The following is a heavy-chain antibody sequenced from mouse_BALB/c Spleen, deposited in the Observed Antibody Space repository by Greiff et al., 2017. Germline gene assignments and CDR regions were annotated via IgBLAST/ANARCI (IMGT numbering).Heavy chain of an antibody. Sequence: VQRVESGPGLVAPSQSLSITCTVSGFSLTSYGVPWVRQPPGKGLEWLGVIWAGGSTNYNSALMAGLSISKDNTKSQIFLKMNSLQTDDTAMYYCAREYYGNDGYYFDYWGQGTTLTVSS. J-gene: IGHJ2*01. CDR1: GFSLTSYG. CDR3: AREYYGNDGYYFDY. V-gene: IGHV2-9*02. CDR2: IWAGGST. D-gene: IGHD2-2*01.